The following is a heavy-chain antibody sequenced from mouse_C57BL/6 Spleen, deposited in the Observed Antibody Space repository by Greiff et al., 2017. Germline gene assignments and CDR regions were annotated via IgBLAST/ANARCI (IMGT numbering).Heavy chain of an antibody. Sequence: EVKLMESGGGLVQSGRSLRLSCATSGFTFSDFYMEWVRQAPGKGLEWIAASRNKANDYTTEYSASVKGRFIVSRDTSQSILYLQMNALRAEDTAIYYCARDAKGNYPYAMDYWGQGTSVTVSS. D-gene: IGHD2-1*01. CDR1: GFTFSDFY. CDR3: ARDAKGNYPYAMDY. V-gene: IGHV7-1*01. CDR2: SRNKANDYTT. J-gene: IGHJ4*01.